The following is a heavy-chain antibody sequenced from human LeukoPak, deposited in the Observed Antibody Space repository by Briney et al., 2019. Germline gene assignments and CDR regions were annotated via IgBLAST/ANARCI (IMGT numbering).Heavy chain of an antibody. D-gene: IGHD1-26*01. V-gene: IGHV3-7*01. Sequence: GGSLRLSCADSGFTFSSYWMSWVCQAPGKGLEWVANIKQDGSEKYYVDSVKGRFTISRDNAKNSLYLQMNSLRAEDTAVYYCARRESGSYYPLDYWGQGTLVTVSS. CDR1: GFTFSSYW. CDR2: IKQDGSEK. J-gene: IGHJ4*02. CDR3: ARRESGSYYPLDY.